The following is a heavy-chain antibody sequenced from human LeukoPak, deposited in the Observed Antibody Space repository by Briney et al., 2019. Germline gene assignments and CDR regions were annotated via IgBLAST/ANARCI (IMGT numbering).Heavy chain of an antibody. CDR2: IYSGGST. V-gene: IGHV3-53*01. Sequence: PGGSLRLSCAASGFTVSSNYMSWVRQAPGKGLEWVSVIYSGGSTYYADSVKGRFTISRDNSKNTLYLQMNSLRAEDTAVYYCARDLGPNWFDPWGQGTPVTVSS. J-gene: IGHJ5*02. CDR1: GFTVSSNY. CDR3: ARDLGPNWFDP.